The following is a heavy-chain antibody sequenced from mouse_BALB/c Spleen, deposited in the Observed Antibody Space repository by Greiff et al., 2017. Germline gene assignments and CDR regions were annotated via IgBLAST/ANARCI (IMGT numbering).Heavy chain of an antibody. J-gene: IGHJ3*01. D-gene: IGHD2-1*01. V-gene: IGHV5-12-1*01. CDR2: ISSGGGST. CDR3: ASLYYGPAWFAY. CDR1: GFAFSSYD. Sequence: EVMLVESGGGLVKPGGSLKLSCAASGFAFSSYDMSWVRQTPEKRLEWVAYISSGGGSTYYPDTVKGRFTISRDNAKNTLYLQMSSLKSEDTAMYYCASLYYGPAWFAYGGQGTLVTVSA.